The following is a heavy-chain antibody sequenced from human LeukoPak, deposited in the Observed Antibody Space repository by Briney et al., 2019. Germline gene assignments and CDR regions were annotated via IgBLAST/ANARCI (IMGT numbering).Heavy chain of an antibody. CDR1: GFRFSSDG. CDR3: AKGYGSGWYVFDY. CDR2: ISYDGSNK. V-gene: IGHV3-30*18. Sequence: RGPLRLSCKASGFRFSSDGMHWVRQAPGKGLEWVAVISYDGSNKYYADSVKGRFTISRDNSKNTLYLQMNSLRAEDTAVYYCAKGYGSGWYVFDYWGQGTLVTVSS. D-gene: IGHD6-19*01. J-gene: IGHJ4*02.